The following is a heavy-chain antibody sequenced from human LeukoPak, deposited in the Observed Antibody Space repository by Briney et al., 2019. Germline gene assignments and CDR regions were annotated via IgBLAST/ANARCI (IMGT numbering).Heavy chain of an antibody. J-gene: IGHJ4*02. Sequence: PSETLSLTCTVSGGSISSYYWSWIRQPPGKGLEWIGYIYYSGSTNYNPSLKSQVTISVDTSKNQFSLKLSSVTAADTAVYYCARGLTVYYFDYWGQGTLVTVSS. V-gene: IGHV4-59*01. CDR2: IYYSGST. CDR3: ARGLTVYYFDY. D-gene: IGHD4-17*01. CDR1: GGSISSYY.